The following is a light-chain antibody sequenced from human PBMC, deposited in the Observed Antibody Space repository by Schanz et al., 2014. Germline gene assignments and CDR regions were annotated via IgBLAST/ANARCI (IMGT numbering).Light chain of an antibody. Sequence: QSALTQPASVSGSPGQSITISCTGTSSDVGGYNYVSWYQQHPGKAPKLMIYDVSKRPSGVPDRFSGSKSGNTASLTISGLQAEDEADYYCCSYAGSYTLPFGTGTKLTVL. CDR2: DVS. V-gene: IGLV2-11*01. J-gene: IGLJ1*01. CDR3: CSYAGSYTLP. CDR1: SSDVGGYNY.